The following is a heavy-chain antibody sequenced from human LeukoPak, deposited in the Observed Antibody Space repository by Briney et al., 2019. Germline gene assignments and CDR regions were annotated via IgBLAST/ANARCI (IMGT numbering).Heavy chain of an antibody. V-gene: IGHV1-46*01. CDR2: INPSGGST. D-gene: IGHD2-2*01. Sequence: ASVKVSCKASGYTFISYYMHWVRQAPGQGLEWMGIINPSGGSTSYAQKFQGRVTMTRDTSTSTVYMELSSLRSEDTAIYYCARKEYQLRVDYWGQGTLVTVSS. CDR1: GYTFISYY. J-gene: IGHJ4*02. CDR3: ARKEYQLRVDY.